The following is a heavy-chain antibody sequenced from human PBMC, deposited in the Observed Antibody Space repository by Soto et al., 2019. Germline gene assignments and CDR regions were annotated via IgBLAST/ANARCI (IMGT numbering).Heavy chain of an antibody. CDR1: GFTFSSYG. J-gene: IGHJ6*02. CDR2: IWYDGSNK. V-gene: IGHV3-33*01. D-gene: IGHD3-3*01. CDR3: ARDGILPSYDFWSGYWGTYYYYGMDV. Sequence: GGSLRLSCAASGFTFSSYGMHWVRQAPGKGLEWVAVIWYDGSNKYYADSVKGRFTISRDNSKNTLYLQMNSLRAEDTAVYYCARDGILPSYDFWSGYWGTYYYYGMDVWGQGTTVTVSS.